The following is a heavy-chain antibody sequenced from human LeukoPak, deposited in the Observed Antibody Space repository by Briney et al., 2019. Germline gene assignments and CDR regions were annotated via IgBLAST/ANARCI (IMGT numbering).Heavy chain of an antibody. D-gene: IGHD6-6*01. CDR2: ISWNSGSI. V-gene: IGHV3-9*01. CDR1: GFTFDDYA. CDR3: AKVGSLSSFDY. J-gene: IGHJ4*02. Sequence: PGRSLRLSCAASGFTFDDYAMHWVRQAPGKGLEWVSGISWNSGSIGYADSVKGRFTISRDNAKNSLYLQMNSLRAEDTASYYCAKVGSLSSFDYWGQGTLVTVSS.